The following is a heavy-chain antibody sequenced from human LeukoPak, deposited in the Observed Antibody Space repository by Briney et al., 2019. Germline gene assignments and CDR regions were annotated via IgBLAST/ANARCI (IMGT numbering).Heavy chain of an antibody. CDR3: ARAWGGSYRHFDY. J-gene: IGHJ4*02. CDR1: GGSISSGSYY. V-gene: IGHV4-61*02. CDR2: IYTSGST. Sequence: SETLSLTCTVSGGSISSGSYYWSWIRQPAGKGLEWIGRIYTSGSTNYNPSLKSRVTISVDTSKNQFSLKLSSVTAADTAVYCCARAWGGSYRHFDYWGQGTLVTVSS. D-gene: IGHD1-26*01.